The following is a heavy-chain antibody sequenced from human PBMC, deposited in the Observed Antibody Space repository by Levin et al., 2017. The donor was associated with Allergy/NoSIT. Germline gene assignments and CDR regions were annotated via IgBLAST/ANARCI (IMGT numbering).Heavy chain of an antibody. D-gene: IGHD1-26*01. Sequence: GGSLRLSCAGSGFTFSSYSVNWVRQAPGKGLEWVSSISSRSTHIYYADSVRGRFTISRDNAKNSLYLQMNSLRDEDTAVYYCARGGMGATTDDTFDIWGRGTMVTVSS. J-gene: IGHJ3*02. CDR1: GFTFSSYS. V-gene: IGHV3-21*01. CDR2: ISSRSTHI. CDR3: ARGGMGATTDDTFDI.